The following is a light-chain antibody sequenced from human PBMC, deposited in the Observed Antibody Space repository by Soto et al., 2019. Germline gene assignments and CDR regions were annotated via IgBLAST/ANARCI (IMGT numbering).Light chain of an antibody. V-gene: IGKV3-20*01. Sequence: EIVLAQSPGTLSLSPGERAILSCRASQTISSNYLAWYQQKPGQAPRLLIYGASSRATGIPDRFSGSGSGTDFNLTISRLEPEAFAVYFCQLYGTSPRTFGQGTKLEIK. CDR1: QTISSNY. CDR2: GAS. CDR3: QLYGTSPRT. J-gene: IGKJ2*01.